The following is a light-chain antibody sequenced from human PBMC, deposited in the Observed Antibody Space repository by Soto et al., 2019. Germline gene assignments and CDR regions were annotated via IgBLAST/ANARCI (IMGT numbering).Light chain of an antibody. Sequence: DFQMTQSPSSLSASIGDRVTITCRASQRIRTSLNWYQQKPGKAPQLLIYAASRLQSGVPSRFSGSGSGTDFTLTISSLQPEDFATYYCQQSYSTMATFGQGTKVEIK. CDR2: AAS. CDR1: QRIRTS. V-gene: IGKV1-39*01. CDR3: QQSYSTMAT. J-gene: IGKJ1*01.